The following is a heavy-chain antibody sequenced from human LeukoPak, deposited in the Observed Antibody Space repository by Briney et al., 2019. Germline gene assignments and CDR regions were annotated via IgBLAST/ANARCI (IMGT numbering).Heavy chain of an antibody. D-gene: IGHD1-1*01. CDR1: GFTFSSYA. Sequence: PGGSLRLSCAASGFTFSSYAMSWVRQATGKGLEWVSAISGSGGSTYYADSVKGRFTISRDNSKNTLYLQMNSLRAEDTAVYYCAKDATGTTMGNWFDHWGQGTLVTVSS. J-gene: IGHJ5*02. CDR2: ISGSGGST. V-gene: IGHV3-23*01. CDR3: AKDATGTTMGNWFDH.